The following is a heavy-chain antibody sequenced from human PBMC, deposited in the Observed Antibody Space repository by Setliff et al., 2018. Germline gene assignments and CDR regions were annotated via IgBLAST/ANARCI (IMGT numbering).Heavy chain of an antibody. D-gene: IGHD5-12*01. V-gene: IGHV1-18*01. Sequence: GASVKVSCKTSGFRFTNFGFSWVRQAPGQGLEWLGSISPYSGNTNYPQWLQDRVTMTSDTSTTTVYMELTSLKSDDTAVYYCVRGPGPSVVVAMPFDRWGQGTLVTVSS. J-gene: IGHJ4*02. CDR1: GFRFTNFG. CDR3: VRGPGPSVVVAMPFDR. CDR2: ISPYSGNT.